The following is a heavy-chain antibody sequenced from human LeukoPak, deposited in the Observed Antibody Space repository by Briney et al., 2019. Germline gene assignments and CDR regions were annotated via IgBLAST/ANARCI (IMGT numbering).Heavy chain of an antibody. CDR2: IKEDGSET. D-gene: IGHD6-19*01. V-gene: IGHV3-7*01. Sequence: GGSLRLSCAASGFSFSSHYMHWVRQAPGKGLEWVANIKEDGSETYYVDSVKGRFTISRDNAKNSLYLQMNSLRAEDTAVYYCAREIHSSGWYVDYWGQGTLVTVSS. CDR1: GFSFSSHY. CDR3: AREIHSSGWYVDY. J-gene: IGHJ4*02.